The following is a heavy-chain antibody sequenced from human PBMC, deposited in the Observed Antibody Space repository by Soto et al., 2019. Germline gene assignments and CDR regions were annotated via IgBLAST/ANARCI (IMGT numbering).Heavy chain of an antibody. V-gene: IGHV1-69*06. CDR1: EGTFSSYS. CDR3: ARDPVDLFGYMDV. J-gene: IGHJ6*02. Sequence: QVELVQSGAEVKKPGSSVNVSCKASEGTFSSYSITWVRQAPGQRLEWMGEIIPLLGTANYAQKFQGRVTITGDKTTSTIFMGLSSLRSDDAAVYYCARDPVDLFGYMDVWGQGTTVTVSS. D-gene: IGHD6-25*01. CDR2: IIPLLGTA.